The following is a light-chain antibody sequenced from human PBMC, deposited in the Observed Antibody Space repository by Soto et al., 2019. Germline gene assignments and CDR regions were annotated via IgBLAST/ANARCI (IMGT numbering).Light chain of an antibody. Sequence: EIVMTQSPVTLSLSPGDRATLSCRASQSLSNTYISWYQQKPGQAPRLLIYGASTRATGIPSRFSGSGSGTDVTLTISSLQPDDFALYYWHLVFDLPLTFGGGTKVEIK. CDR1: QSLSNTY. J-gene: IGKJ4*01. V-gene: IGKV3D-7*01. CDR2: GAS. CDR3: HLVFDLPLT.